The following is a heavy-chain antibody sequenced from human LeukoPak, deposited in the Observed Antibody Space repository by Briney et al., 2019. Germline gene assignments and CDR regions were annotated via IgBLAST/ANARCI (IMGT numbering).Heavy chain of an antibody. D-gene: IGHD5-12*01. J-gene: IGHJ4*02. CDR3: ARLRGYSGFDLDY. Sequence: PGGSLRLSCAASGFTFSGYEMNWVRQAPGKGLEWVSYISSSGSTIYYADSVKGRFTTSRDNAKNSLYLQMNSLRVEDTAVYYCARLRGYSGFDLDYWGQGTLVTVSS. CDR2: ISSSGSTI. CDR1: GFTFSGYE. V-gene: IGHV3-48*03.